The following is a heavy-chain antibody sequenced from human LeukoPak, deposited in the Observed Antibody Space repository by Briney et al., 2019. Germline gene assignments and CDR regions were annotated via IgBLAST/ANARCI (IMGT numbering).Heavy chain of an antibody. D-gene: IGHD3-22*01. V-gene: IGHV4-31*03. CDR1: GASFNSDDQY. CDR2: IHPSGML. J-gene: IGHJ4*02. Sequence: TLSLTCTVSGASFNSDDQYWNWLRQSPGKGLEWIGSIHPSGMLYNNPSLESRVTMSRDTSKNQFSLNLNSVTAADTAVYFRSRGLDSRKLGYWGQGILVTVSS. CDR3: SRGLDSRKLGY.